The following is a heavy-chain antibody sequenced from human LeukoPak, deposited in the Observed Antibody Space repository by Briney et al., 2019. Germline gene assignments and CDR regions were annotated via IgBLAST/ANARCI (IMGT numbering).Heavy chain of an antibody. J-gene: IGHJ3*02. D-gene: IGHD3-9*01. CDR2: IYHSGST. CDR3: ARDEGPLNAFDI. CDR1: GGSISSGGYY. Sequence: SETLSLTCTVSGGSISSGGYYWSWIRQPPGKGLEWIGYIYHSGSTYYNPSLKSRVTISVDTSKNQFSLKLSSVTAADTAVYYCARDEGPLNAFDIWGQGTMVTVSS. V-gene: IGHV4-61*08.